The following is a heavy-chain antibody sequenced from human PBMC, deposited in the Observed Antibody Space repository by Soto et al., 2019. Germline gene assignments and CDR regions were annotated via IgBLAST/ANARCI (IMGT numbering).Heavy chain of an antibody. V-gene: IGHV3-23*01. D-gene: IGHD7-27*01. CDR2: ISDSGSFT. J-gene: IGHJ2*01. CDR1: GITFSNYA. CDR3: AKRPLNWGRWYFDL. Sequence: EVQLLESRGGLVQPGGSLRLSCAASGITFSNYAMTWVRQAPGKGLEWVSVISDSGSFTFYADSVKGRFTISRDNSGGTLYLQMNSLRAEDTAIYYCAKRPLNWGRWYFDLWGRGTLVTVSS.